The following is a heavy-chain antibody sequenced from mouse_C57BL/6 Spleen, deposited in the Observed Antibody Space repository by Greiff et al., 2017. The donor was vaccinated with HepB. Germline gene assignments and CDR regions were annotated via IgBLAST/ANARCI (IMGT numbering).Heavy chain of an antibody. CDR2: IDPSDSET. Sequence: VQLQQSGAELVRPGSSVKLSCKASGYTFTSYWMHWVKQRPIQGLEWIGNIDPSDSETHYNQKFKDKATLTVDKSSSTAYMQLSSLTSEDSAVYYCARHLWDWYFDVWGTGTTVTVSS. D-gene: IGHD6-2*01. V-gene: IGHV1-52*01. CDR3: ARHLWDWYFDV. J-gene: IGHJ1*03. CDR1: GYTFTSYW.